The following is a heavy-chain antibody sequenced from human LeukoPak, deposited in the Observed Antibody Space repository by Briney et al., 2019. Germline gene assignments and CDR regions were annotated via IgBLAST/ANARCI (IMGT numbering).Heavy chain of an antibody. Sequence: ASVKVSCKVSGYTLTELSMHWVRQAPGKGLEWMGGFDPEDGETIYAQKFQGRVTMTEDTSTDTAYMELSSLRSEDTAVYSCATDRSMSYAFDIWGQGTMVTVSS. V-gene: IGHV1-24*01. D-gene: IGHD3-10*01. J-gene: IGHJ3*02. CDR3: ATDRSMSYAFDI. CDR2: FDPEDGET. CDR1: GYTLTELS.